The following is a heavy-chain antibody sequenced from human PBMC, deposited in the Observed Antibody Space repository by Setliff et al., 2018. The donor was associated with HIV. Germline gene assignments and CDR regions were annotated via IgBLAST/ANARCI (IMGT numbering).Heavy chain of an antibody. CDR3: AKRRVCNTSCYIVDYMDV. J-gene: IGHJ6*03. V-gene: IGHV3-30*02. CDR1: GFTFSSYG. Sequence: GGSLRLSCAASGFTFSSYGMHWVRQAPGKGLEWVAFIRYDGSNKYYADSVKGRFTIPRDNSKNTLYLQMNSLRAEDTAIYYCAKRRVCNTSCYIVDYMDVWGKGTTVTVSS. D-gene: IGHD2-21*01. CDR2: IRYDGSNK.